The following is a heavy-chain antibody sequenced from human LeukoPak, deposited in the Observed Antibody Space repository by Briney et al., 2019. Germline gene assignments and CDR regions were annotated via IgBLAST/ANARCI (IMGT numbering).Heavy chain of an antibody. V-gene: IGHV4-34*01. CDR2: INHSGST. J-gene: IGHJ4*02. CDR1: GGYFSGYY. D-gene: IGHD2-15*01. CDR3: ARDGAYWSGGSCYSDN. Sequence: PAEPLSLTCAVYGGYFSGYYWSWIRQPPGKGRECIGEINHSGSTKYNPSLKTRVTMSVDTAKQQFPLTVRSLPCADTAVYYCARDGAYWSGGSCYSDNWGQGTLVTVSS.